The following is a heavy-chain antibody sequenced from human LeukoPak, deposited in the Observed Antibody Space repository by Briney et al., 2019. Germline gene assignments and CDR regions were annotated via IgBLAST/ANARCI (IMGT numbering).Heavy chain of an antibody. CDR1: GYTFTSYD. Sequence: ASVKASCKASGYTFTSYDINWVRQATGQGLEWMGWMNPNSGNTGYAQKFQGRVTMTRNTSISTAYMELSSLRSEDTAVYYCARGLKSLRRVTTGYYGMDVWGQGTTVTVSS. V-gene: IGHV1-8*01. D-gene: IGHD4-17*01. CDR2: MNPNSGNT. J-gene: IGHJ6*02. CDR3: ARGLKSLRRVTTGYYGMDV.